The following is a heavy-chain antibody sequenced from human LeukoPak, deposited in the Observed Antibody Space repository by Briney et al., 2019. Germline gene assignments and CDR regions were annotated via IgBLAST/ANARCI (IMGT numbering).Heavy chain of an antibody. D-gene: IGHD6-13*01. J-gene: IGHJ5*02. Sequence: GGSLRLSCAASGFTFSSYAMSWVRQAPGKGLEWVSAISGSGGSTYYADSVKGRFTISRDNSKNTLYLQMNSLRAEDTAVYYCARTWYSSRRGGWFDPWGQGTLVTVSS. V-gene: IGHV3-23*01. CDR3: ARTWYSSRRGGWFDP. CDR2: ISGSGGST. CDR1: GFTFSSYA.